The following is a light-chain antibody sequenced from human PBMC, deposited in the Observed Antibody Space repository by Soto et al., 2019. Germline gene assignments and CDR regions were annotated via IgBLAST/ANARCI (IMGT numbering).Light chain of an antibody. CDR3: MQDYNYPRT. J-gene: IGKJ1*01. CDR1: QGIRND. V-gene: IGKV1-6*01. CDR2: AAS. Sequence: AIQMTQSPSSLSASVGDRVTITCRASQGIRNDLGWYQQKPGNAPKVLIYAASTLPSGVPSRFSGSGSGTDFTLTITSLQPEDFATYYCMQDYNYPRTFGQGTKVEIK.